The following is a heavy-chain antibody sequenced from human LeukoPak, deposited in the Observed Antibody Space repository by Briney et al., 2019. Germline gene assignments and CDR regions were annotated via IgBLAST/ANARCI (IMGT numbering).Heavy chain of an antibody. CDR1: GFTFTSYA. D-gene: IGHD1-14*01. CDR3: AKPARTDYADY. CDR2: ISGSGGNT. V-gene: IGHV3-23*01. Sequence: GGTLRLSCAASGFTFTSYAMNWVRQAPGKGLEWVSAISGSGGNTYYADSVKGRFTISRDNSKNTQYLQMNSLRAEDTAVYYCAKPARTDYADYWGQGTLVTVSS. J-gene: IGHJ4*02.